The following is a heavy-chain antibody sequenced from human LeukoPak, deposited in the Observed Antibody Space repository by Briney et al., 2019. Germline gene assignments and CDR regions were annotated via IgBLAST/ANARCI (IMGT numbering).Heavy chain of an antibody. CDR3: ARGRGEPLRTTSLYNWFDP. J-gene: IGHJ5*02. Sequence: ASVKVSCKASGYTFTRYDINWVRQATGQGLEWMGWMNPNSGNTGYAQKFQGRVTMTRNTSISTAYMELSSLRSEDTAVYYCARGRGEPLRTTSLYNWFDPWGQGTLVTVSS. V-gene: IGHV1-8*01. CDR2: MNPNSGNT. D-gene: IGHD2-2*01. CDR1: GYTFTRYD.